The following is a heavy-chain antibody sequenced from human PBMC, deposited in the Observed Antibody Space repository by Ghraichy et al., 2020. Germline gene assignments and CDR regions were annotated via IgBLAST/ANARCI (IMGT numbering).Heavy chain of an antibody. CDR1: GGSISSSSYY. CDR3: ALLIKHHTGTPRDAFDI. D-gene: IGHD1-7*01. Sequence: SETLSLTCTVSGGSISSSSYYWGWIRQPPGKGLEWIGSIYYSGSTYYNPSLKSRVTISVDTSKNQFSLKLSSVTAADTAVYYCALLIKHHTGTPRDAFDIWGQGTMVTVSS. CDR2: IYYSGST. V-gene: IGHV4-39*01. J-gene: IGHJ3*02.